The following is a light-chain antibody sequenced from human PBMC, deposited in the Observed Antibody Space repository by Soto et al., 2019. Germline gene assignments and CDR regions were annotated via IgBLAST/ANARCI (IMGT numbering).Light chain of an antibody. Sequence: DIQMTQSPSSLSASVGDRVTITCRASQGIGSNLGWYQQKQGKAPKRLIHAASSLRSGVPSRFSGSGSGTEFTLTTSSLQPEDFATYYCLQHDSFPLTFGGGTKVDI. CDR3: LQHDSFPLT. CDR1: QGIGSN. CDR2: AAS. J-gene: IGKJ4*01. V-gene: IGKV1-17*01.